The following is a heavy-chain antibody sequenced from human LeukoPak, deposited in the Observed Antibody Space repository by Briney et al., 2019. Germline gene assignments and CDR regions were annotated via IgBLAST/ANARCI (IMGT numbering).Heavy chain of an antibody. D-gene: IGHD6-13*01. J-gene: IGHJ4*02. Sequence: SGPTLVKPTQTLTLTCTFSGFSLSTSGMCVSWIRQPPGKALEWLARIDWDDNKYYSTSLKTRVTISKDTSNNQVVLTMTNMDPVDTATYYCPRTRSAAGNYYFDQWGQGTLVTVSS. CDR3: PRTRSAAGNYYFDQ. V-gene: IGHV2-70*11. CDR1: GFSLSTSGMC. CDR2: IDWDDNK.